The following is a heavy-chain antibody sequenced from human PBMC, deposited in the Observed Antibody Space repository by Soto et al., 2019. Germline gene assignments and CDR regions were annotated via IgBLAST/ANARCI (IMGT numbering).Heavy chain of an antibody. V-gene: IGHV3-7*01. J-gene: IGHJ4*02. CDR2: IKQDGSQQ. CDR3: GGGKAFDF. CDR1: GFTFSNYW. Sequence: EVQLVESGGGLVQPGGSLRLSCAASGFTFSNYWMNWVRQAPGKGLEWVANIKQDGSQQYFLDSVKGRFNVSRDNARNSLYLQMNSLRVDDTAVYYCGGGKAFDFWGQGTLVTVS. D-gene: IGHD5-12*01.